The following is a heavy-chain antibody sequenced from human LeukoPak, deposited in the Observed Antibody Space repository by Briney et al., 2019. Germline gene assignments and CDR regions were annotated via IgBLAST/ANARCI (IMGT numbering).Heavy chain of an antibody. CDR1: GFTFSSYW. Sequence: GGSLRLSCAASGFTFSSYWMHWVRQAPRKGLVWVSRINSDGSSTTYADSVKGRFTISRANANNTLYLQIHSLRAEDTAVYYCARRDSGYDNRAFDIWGQGTMVIVSS. CDR2: INSDGSST. D-gene: IGHD5-12*01. CDR3: ARRDSGYDNRAFDI. J-gene: IGHJ3*02. V-gene: IGHV3-74*03.